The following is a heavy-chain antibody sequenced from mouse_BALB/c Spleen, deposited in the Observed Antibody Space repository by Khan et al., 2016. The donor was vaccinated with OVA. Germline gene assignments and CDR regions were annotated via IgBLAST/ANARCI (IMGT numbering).Heavy chain of an antibody. D-gene: IGHD3-3*01. Sequence: VQLQQPGPDLVTPWASVSISCKTSGYTFPEYTVHWVKQRLGKSLDWLGVINPTNGGTAHNQQFSGMATLTVDWSSRTAFMEFRRLTSEDSAVYYCARDAGRYGGQGTSVTVAS. CDR2: INPTNGGT. CDR1: GYTFPEYT. CDR3: ARDAGRY. J-gene: IGHJ4*01. V-gene: IGHV1-18*01.